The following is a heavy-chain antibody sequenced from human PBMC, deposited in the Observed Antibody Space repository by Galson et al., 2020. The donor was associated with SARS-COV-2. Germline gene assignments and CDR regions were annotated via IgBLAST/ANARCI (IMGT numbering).Heavy chain of an antibody. CDR3: TRDGKIAAAGYYFDY. J-gene: IGHJ4*02. CDR2: IRSKAYGGTT. V-gene: IGHV3-49*03. CDR1: GFTFGDYA. Sequence: GGSLRLSCTASGFTFGDYAMSWFRQAPGKGLEWVGFIRSKAYGGTTEYAASVKGRFTISRDDSKSIAYLQMNSLKTEDTAVYYCTRDGKIAAAGYYFDYWGQGTLVTVSS. D-gene: IGHD6-13*01.